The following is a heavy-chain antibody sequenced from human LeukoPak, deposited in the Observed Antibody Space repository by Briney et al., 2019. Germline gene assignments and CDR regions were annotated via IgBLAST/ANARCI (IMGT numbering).Heavy chain of an antibody. CDR1: GGSISSYY. Sequence: PSETLSLTCTVSGGSISSYYWSWFRQPPGKGLEWIGYIDNSGSTNYNPSLRSRVTISVDKSKNQFSLKLSSVTAADTAVYYCARGTEDYYGSGSYFDYWGQGTLVTVSS. CDR3: ARGTEDYYGSGSYFDY. J-gene: IGHJ4*02. CDR2: IDNSGST. V-gene: IGHV4-59*12. D-gene: IGHD3-10*01.